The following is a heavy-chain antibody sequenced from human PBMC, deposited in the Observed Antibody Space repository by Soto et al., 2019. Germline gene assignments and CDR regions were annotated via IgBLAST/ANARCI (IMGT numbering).Heavy chain of an antibody. V-gene: IGHV1-2*02. CDR1: GYTFSDYY. CDR3: ARRSSGWSDY. Sequence: QVQLVQSGAEVKKPGASVKVSCKASGYTFSDYYMHWVRQAPGQGLEWMGWINPNSGGTNYAQKLQGRVTMTRDTSISTAYMELSSLTSDDTAMFYCARRSSGWSDYWGHGTLVTVSS. J-gene: IGHJ5*01. D-gene: IGHD6-19*01. CDR2: INPNSGGT.